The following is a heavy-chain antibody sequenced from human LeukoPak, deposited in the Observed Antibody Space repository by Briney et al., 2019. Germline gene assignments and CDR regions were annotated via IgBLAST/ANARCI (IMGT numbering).Heavy chain of an antibody. V-gene: IGHV1-69*05. J-gene: IGHJ4*02. Sequence: GASVKVSCKASGGTFSSYAISWVRQAPGQGLEWMGGIIPIFGTANYAQKFQRRVTITTDESTSTAYMELSSLRSEDTAVYYCARRWFTMVRGVPTYYFDYWGQGTLVTVSS. CDR3: ARRWFTMVRGVPTYYFDY. CDR2: IIPIFGTA. D-gene: IGHD3-10*01. CDR1: GGTFSSYA.